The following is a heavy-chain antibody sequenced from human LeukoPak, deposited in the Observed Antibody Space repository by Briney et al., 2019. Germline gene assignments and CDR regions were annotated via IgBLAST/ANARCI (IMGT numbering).Heavy chain of an antibody. CDR1: GGSFSGYY. CDR2: INHSGST. D-gene: IGHD5-24*01. CDR3: ARGGRDGYNN. Sequence: SETLSLTCAVYGGSFSGYYWSWIRQPPGKGLEWIGEINHSGSTNYNPSLKSRVTISVDTSKKQFSLKLSSLTAADTAVYYCARGGRDGYNNWGQGTLVTVSS. J-gene: IGHJ4*02. V-gene: IGHV4-34*01.